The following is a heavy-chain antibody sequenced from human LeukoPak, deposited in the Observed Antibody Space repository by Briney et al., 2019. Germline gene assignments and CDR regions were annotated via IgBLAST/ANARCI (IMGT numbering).Heavy chain of an antibody. V-gene: IGHV4-38-2*01. CDR3: ARGAYSGSLEGAFDI. J-gene: IGHJ3*02. CDR1: GYSISSGYY. CDR2: IYHSGST. D-gene: IGHD1-26*01. Sequence: SETLSLTCAVSGYSISSGYYWGWIRQPPGQGVEWIGSIYHSGSTYYNPSLKSRVTISVDTSKNQFSLKLNSVTAADTAVYYCARGAYSGSLEGAFDIWGQGTMVTVSS.